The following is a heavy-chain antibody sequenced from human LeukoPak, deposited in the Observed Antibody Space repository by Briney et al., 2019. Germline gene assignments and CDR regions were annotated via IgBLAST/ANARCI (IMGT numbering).Heavy chain of an antibody. Sequence: GESLKISCKGSGYTFTSYWIGWVRQMPGKGLELMGIIYPSDSDTRYSPSFQGQVTISADKSISTAYLQWSSLKASDTAMYYCARELPSEYSDAFDIWGQGTMVTVSS. CDR1: GYTFTSYW. D-gene: IGHD1-7*01. V-gene: IGHV5-51*01. J-gene: IGHJ3*02. CDR3: ARELPSEYSDAFDI. CDR2: IYPSDSDT.